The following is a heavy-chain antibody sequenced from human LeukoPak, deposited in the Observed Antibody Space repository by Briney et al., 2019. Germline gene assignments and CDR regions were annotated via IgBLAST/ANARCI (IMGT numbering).Heavy chain of an antibody. V-gene: IGHV3-72*01. D-gene: IGHD3-10*01. Sequence: GGSLRLSRAASGFTFSDHYMGWVRQAPGKGLEWVGRIRDKDNSYTTEYAASVKGRFTISRDDSKSSLYLQMNSLKTEDTAVYYCAREGPGKADAFDIWGQGTMVTASS. CDR3: AREGPGKADAFDI. J-gene: IGHJ3*02. CDR1: GFTFSDHY. CDR2: IRDKDNSYTT.